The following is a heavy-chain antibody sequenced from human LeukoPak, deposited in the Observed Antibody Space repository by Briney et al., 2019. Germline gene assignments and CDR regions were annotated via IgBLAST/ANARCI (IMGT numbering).Heavy chain of an antibody. D-gene: IGHD2-2*01. Sequence: GASVKVSCKASGYTFTSYGISWVRQAPGQGLEWMGWISAYNGNTNYAQKLQGRVTMTTDTSTSTAYMELRSLRSDDTAVYYCARGAKRVPSNCSGTRCYPDYWGQGTLVTVSS. J-gene: IGHJ4*02. CDR2: ISAYNGNT. CDR3: ARGAKRVPSNCSGTRCYPDY. CDR1: GYTFTSYG. V-gene: IGHV1-18*01.